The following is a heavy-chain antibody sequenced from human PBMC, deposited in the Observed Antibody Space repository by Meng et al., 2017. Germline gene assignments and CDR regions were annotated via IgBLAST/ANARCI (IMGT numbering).Heavy chain of an antibody. CDR2: FYSGGST. D-gene: IGHD6-19*01. J-gene: IGHJ4*02. V-gene: IGHV3-53*02. CDR1: GFSVTSSY. CDR3: ARDSSSGWYHNY. Sequence: EVQLAETGGGLVQPGGSLGLSCPAFGFSVTSSYMSGVPQAPGKWWEWVAVFYSGGSTYYADSVKGRFSISRDNSKNTLYLQMNSLRAEDTAVYFCARDSSSGWYHNYWGQGTLVTVSS.